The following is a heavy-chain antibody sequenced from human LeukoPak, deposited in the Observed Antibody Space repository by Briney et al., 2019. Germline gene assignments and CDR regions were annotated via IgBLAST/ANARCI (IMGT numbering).Heavy chain of an antibody. J-gene: IGHJ5*02. CDR2: IYYSGST. D-gene: IGHD6-6*01. CDR1: GYSISSSNW. CDR3: ARGEYSSSSGLGWFDP. V-gene: IGHV4-28*03. Sequence: PSETLSLTCAVSGYSISSSNWWGWIRQPPGKGLEWIGYIYYSGSTYYNPSLKSRVTISVDTSKNQFSLKLSSVTAADTAVYYCARGEYSSSSGLGWFDPWGQGTLVTVSS.